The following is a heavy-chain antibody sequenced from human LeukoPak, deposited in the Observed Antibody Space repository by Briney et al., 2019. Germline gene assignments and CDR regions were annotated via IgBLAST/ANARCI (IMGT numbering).Heavy chain of an antibody. J-gene: IGHJ3*02. D-gene: IGHD3-10*01. Sequence: QPRGSLTLSCAASRFTFSNYWMHWVRQAPGKGLVWVSRIDTDGSTTRYADSVKGRFTISRDNAENTLYLQMDSLRAEDTALYYCARTRGNAFDIWGQGTMVTVSS. CDR1: RFTFSNYW. V-gene: IGHV3-74*01. CDR3: ARTRGNAFDI. CDR2: IDTDGSTT.